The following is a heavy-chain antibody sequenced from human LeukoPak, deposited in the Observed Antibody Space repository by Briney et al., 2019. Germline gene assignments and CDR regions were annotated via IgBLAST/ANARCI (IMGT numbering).Heavy chain of an antibody. CDR1: GGSISSYY. CDR3: ARDTAFQYYYYYMDV. D-gene: IGHD3-3*02. Sequence: SETLSLTCTVSGGSISSYYWSWIRQSPGKGLECIGYIHYTGSTNYNPSLKSRVTISVETSKNQFSLKLKSVTAADTAVYYCARDTAFQYYYYYMDVWGKGTTVTISS. V-gene: IGHV4-59*01. CDR2: IHYTGST. J-gene: IGHJ6*03.